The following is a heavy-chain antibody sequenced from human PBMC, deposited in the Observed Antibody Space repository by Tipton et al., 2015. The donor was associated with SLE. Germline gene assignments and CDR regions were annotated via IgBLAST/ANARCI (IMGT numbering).Heavy chain of an antibody. CDR1: GFTFSSYS. CDR3: ARGGPVRYSSSWYFDY. Sequence: SLRLSCAASGFTFSSYSMNWVRQAPGKGLEWVPYISSSSSTIYYADSVKGRFTISRDNAKNSLYLQMNSLRAEDTAVYYCARGGPVRYSSSWYFDYWGQGTLVTVSS. D-gene: IGHD6-13*01. CDR2: ISSSSSTI. J-gene: IGHJ4*02. V-gene: IGHV3-48*01.